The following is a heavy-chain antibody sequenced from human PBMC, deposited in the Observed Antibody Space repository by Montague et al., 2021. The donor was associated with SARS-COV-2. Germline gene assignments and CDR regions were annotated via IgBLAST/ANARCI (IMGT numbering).Heavy chain of an antibody. CDR1: GDSVSRSY. V-gene: IGHV4-59*08. Sequence: SETLSLTCTVAGDSVSRSYRNWIRQSPGKGLEWIGNIYYYGSVXXXPSXKSRLSISLDTSKNQLSLTLTSVTAADTATYYCARQITMVREPFDSWGQGTLVLVSS. CDR2: IYYYGSV. J-gene: IGHJ4*02. CDR3: ARQITMVREPFDS. D-gene: IGHD3-10*01.